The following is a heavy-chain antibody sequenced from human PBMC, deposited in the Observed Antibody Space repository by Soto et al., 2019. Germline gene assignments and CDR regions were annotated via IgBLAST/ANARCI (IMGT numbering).Heavy chain of an antibody. CDR2: TSSSSSYI. V-gene: IGHV3-21*01. CDR1: GFTFSSYS. CDR3: ARDRPVTKDAFDL. Sequence: GGSLRLSCAASGFTFSSYSMNWVRQAPGKGLEWVSSTSSSSSYIYYADSVKGRFTISRDNAKNSLYLQMNSLRAEDTAVYYCARDRPVTKDAFDLWGQRTMVTVSS. J-gene: IGHJ3*01. D-gene: IGHD4-17*01.